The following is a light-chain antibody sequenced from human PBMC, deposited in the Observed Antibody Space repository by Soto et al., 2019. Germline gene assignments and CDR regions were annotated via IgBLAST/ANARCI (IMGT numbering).Light chain of an antibody. CDR1: QGISSY. Sequence: DIQLTQSPSFLSASVGDRVTITCRASQGISSYLAWYQQKPGKAPKVLIYAASTLQSGVPSRFSGSGSGTEFTLTISSLQPEDFATYYCQQVNSHPLTFGPGTKVDIK. CDR3: QQVNSHPLT. J-gene: IGKJ3*01. V-gene: IGKV1-9*01. CDR2: AAS.